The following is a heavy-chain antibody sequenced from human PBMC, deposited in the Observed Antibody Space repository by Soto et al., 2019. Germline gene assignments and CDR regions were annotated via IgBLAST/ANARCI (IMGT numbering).Heavy chain of an antibody. D-gene: IGHD6-19*01. V-gene: IGHV4-59*01. CDR1: GGSISTYY. CDR3: ARAPYSSGWPDS. Sequence: SETLSLTCTVSGGSISTYYWTWIRQSPGKGPEWIGYVYHSGTTNYNPSLESRVTISVDTSNKNFSLKLASVTAADTAVYYCARAPYSSGWPDSWGQGTLVTVSS. CDR2: VYHSGTT. J-gene: IGHJ4*02.